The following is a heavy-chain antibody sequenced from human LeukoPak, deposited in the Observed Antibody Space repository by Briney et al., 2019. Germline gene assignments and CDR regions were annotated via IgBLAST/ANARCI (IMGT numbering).Heavy chain of an antibody. V-gene: IGHV4-34*01. CDR1: GGSFSGYY. CDR2: INHSGST. D-gene: IGHD4-23*01. Sequence: SETLSLTCAVYGGSFSGYYWSWIRQPPGKGLEWIGEINHSGSTNYNPSLKSRVTISVDTSKNQFSLKLSSVTAADTAVYYCARGSTVVNGFMYYYYYYMDVWGKGTTVTVSS. CDR3: ARGSTVVNGFMYYYYYYMDV. J-gene: IGHJ6*03.